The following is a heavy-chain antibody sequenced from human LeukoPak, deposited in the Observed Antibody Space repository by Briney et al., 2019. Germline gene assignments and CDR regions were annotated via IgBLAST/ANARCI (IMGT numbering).Heavy chain of an antibody. CDR1: GFTFSSFW. CDR3: ARQSRDGSKTRGYYFDY. Sequence: PGGSLRLSCAASGFTFSSFWMSWVRQAPGKGLEWVANIKQDGSEAYYVDSVKGRFTISRDNAKNLLYLQMNSLRAEDTAVYYCARQSRDGSKTRGYYFDYWGQGTLVTVSS. V-gene: IGHV3-7*05. CDR2: IKQDGSEA. J-gene: IGHJ4*02. D-gene: IGHD3-10*01.